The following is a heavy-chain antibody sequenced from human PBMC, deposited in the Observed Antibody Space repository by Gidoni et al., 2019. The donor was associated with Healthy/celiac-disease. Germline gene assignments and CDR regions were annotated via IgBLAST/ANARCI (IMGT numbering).Heavy chain of an antibody. V-gene: IGHV3-15*07. CDR2: IKSKTDGGTT. CDR1: GFTFSNAW. Sequence: AASGFTFSNAWMNWVRQAPGKGLEWVGRIKSKTDGGTTDYAAPVKGRFTISRDDSKNTLYLQMNSLKTEDTAVYYCTTQTPSITIFGVVISPFDPWGQGTLVTVSS. CDR3: TTQTPSITIFGVVISPFDP. D-gene: IGHD3-3*01. J-gene: IGHJ5*02.